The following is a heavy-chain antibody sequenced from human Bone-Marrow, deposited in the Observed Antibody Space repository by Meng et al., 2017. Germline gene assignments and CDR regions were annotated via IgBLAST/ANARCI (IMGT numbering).Heavy chain of an antibody. CDR3: AKYSYGLGDYFDY. D-gene: IGHD3-10*01. CDR2: IIPIFGTA. J-gene: IGHJ4*02. CDR1: GGTFSSYA. V-gene: IGHV1-69*01. Sequence: VQLVQSGAEGKKPGSSVKSSGKASGGTFSSYAISWVRQAPGQGLEWMGGIIPIFGTANYAQKFQGRVTITADESTSTAYMELSSLRSEDTALYYCAKYSYGLGDYFDYWGQGALVTVSS.